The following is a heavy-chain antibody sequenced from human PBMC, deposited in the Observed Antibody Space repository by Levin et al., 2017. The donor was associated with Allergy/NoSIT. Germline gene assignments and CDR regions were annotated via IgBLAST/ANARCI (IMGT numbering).Heavy chain of an antibody. CDR3: ARAWDYGGNSESGDAFDS. CDR2: INPNSGGT. V-gene: IGHV1-2*02. J-gene: IGHJ3*02. Sequence: PGGSLRLSCKASGSTFTGYYMHWVRQAPGQGLEWMGWINPNSGGTNYAQKFQGRVTMTRDTSISTAYMELSRLRSDDTAVYYCARAWDYGGNSESGDAFDSWGQGTMVTVSS. D-gene: IGHD4-23*01. CDR1: GSTFTGYY.